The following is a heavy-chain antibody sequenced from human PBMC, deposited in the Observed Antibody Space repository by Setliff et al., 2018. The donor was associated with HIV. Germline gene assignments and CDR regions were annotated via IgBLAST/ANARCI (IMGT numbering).Heavy chain of an antibody. CDR1: GASVTSSSYY. J-gene: IGHJ4*02. D-gene: IGHD3-10*01. V-gene: IGHV4-39*01. CDR3: ATHYGSGSYYNY. CDR2: IYYGGNT. Sequence: SETLSLTCSVSGASVTSSSYYWGWIRQPPGKGLEWIGSIYYGGNTYSNPSLRSRLSISLDTSMNQFSLELYSVTAADTAVYYCATHYGSGSYYNYWGQGMLVTVSS.